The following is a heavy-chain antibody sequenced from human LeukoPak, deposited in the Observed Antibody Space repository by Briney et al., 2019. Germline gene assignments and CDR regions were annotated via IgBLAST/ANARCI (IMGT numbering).Heavy chain of an antibody. CDR2: IIPILGIA. D-gene: IGHD3-10*01. Sequence: ASLKLSCKASGGTFSSYAISWGRQAPGHRLEWLGRIIPILGIANYAQKFQGRVTITADKSTSTAYMELSSLRSEDTAVYYCARAGINYGSGSIDYWGQGTLVTVSS. CDR3: ARAGINYGSGSIDY. CDR1: GGTFSSYA. J-gene: IGHJ4*02. V-gene: IGHV1-69*04.